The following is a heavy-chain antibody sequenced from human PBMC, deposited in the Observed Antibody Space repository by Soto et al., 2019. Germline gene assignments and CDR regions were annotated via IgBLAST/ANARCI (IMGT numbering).Heavy chain of an antibody. V-gene: IGHV3-48*04. CDR1: GFTFSSYW. CDR2: ISSTI. D-gene: IGHD3-3*01. J-gene: IGHJ5*02. Sequence: GXSLRLSCAASGFTFSSYWMSWFRQAPGKGLEWVSYISSTIYYADSVKGRFTISRDNAKNTLYLQMNSLRVEDTAVYYCARSDWFDPWGQGTLVTVSS. CDR3: ARSDWFDP.